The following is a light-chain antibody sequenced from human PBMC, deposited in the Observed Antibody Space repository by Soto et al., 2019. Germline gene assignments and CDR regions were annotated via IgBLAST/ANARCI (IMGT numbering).Light chain of an antibody. V-gene: IGLV2-14*03. CDR1: SSDVGHYNY. Sequence: QSVLTQPASVSGSPGQSITISCTGTSSDVGHYNYVSWYQQHPGNAPKLVIYDVSIRASGVSDRFSGSKSGNTASLTISGLQAEDEADYYCCSYTTTTSRVFGTVTKLTVL. J-gene: IGLJ1*01. CDR2: DVS. CDR3: CSYTTTTSRV.